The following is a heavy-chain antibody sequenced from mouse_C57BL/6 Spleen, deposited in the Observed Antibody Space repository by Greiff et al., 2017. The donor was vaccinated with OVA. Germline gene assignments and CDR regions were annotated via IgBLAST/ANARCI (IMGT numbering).Heavy chain of an antibody. V-gene: IGHV1-18*01. CDR2: INPNNGGT. CDR3: ARGPVLWFVTAFAY. CDR1: GYTFTDYN. D-gene: IGHD2-2*01. J-gene: IGHJ4*01. Sequence: EVQLQQSGPELVKPGASVKIPCKASGYTFTDYNMDWVKQSHGKSLEWIGDINPNNGGTIYNQKFQGKATLTVDKSSSTPYLEISSLTSEDSAVYYCARGPVLWFVTAFAYWGQGTSVTVSS.